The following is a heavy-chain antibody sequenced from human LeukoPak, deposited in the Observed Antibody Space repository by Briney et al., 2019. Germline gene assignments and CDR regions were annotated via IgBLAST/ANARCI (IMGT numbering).Heavy chain of an antibody. V-gene: IGHV3-9*01. CDR3: GNASTHSYYYIDV. Sequence: GTSLRLSCVASGFPFDDYVIHWVRQAPGKGLEWVSAINWNNDHYGFADSVKGRFTISRDNAKNSLYLEMNSLRPDDSALYYCGNASTHSYYYIDVWGKGTTVIVSS. D-gene: IGHD2-15*01. CDR1: GFPFDDYV. CDR2: INWNNDHY. J-gene: IGHJ6*03.